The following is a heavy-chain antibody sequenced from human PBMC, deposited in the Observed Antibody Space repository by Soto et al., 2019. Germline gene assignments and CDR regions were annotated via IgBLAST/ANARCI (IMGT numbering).Heavy chain of an antibody. Sequence: PGGSLRLSCTASGFTFGDYAMSWVRQAPGKGLEWVGFIRSKAYGGTTEYAASVKGRFTISRDDSKSIAYLQMSSLKTEDTAVYYCTAGKLYPSLDFDYWGQGTLVTVSS. CDR3: TAGKLYPSLDFDY. V-gene: IGHV3-49*04. J-gene: IGHJ4*02. CDR1: GFTFGDYA. CDR2: IRSKAYGGTT. D-gene: IGHD2-8*01.